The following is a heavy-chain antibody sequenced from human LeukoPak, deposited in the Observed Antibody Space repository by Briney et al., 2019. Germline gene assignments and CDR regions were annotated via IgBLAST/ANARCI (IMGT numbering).Heavy chain of an antibody. CDR3: ARVLGLVPFAGYFDY. Sequence: ASVKVSCKASGYTFTGYYMHWVRQAPGQGLEWMGWINPNSGGTNYAQKFQGRVTMTRDTSISTAYMELSRLRSDDTAVYYCARVLGLVPFAGYFDYWGQGTLVTVSS. D-gene: IGHD6-19*01. CDR2: INPNSGGT. J-gene: IGHJ4*02. CDR1: GYTFTGYY. V-gene: IGHV1-2*02.